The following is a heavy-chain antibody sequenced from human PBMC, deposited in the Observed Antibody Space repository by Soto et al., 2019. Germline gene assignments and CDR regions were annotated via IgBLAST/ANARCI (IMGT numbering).Heavy chain of an antibody. CDR1: GGSISSYY. CDR3: AGRYQLLYYYYGMDV. Sequence: SETLSLTCTVSGGSISSYYWSWIRQPAGKGLEWIGRIYTSGSTNYNPSLKGRVTMSVDTSKNQFSLKLSSVTAADTAVYYCAGRYQLLYYYYGMDVWGQGTTVTVS. CDR2: IYTSGST. V-gene: IGHV4-4*07. D-gene: IGHD2-2*01. J-gene: IGHJ6*02.